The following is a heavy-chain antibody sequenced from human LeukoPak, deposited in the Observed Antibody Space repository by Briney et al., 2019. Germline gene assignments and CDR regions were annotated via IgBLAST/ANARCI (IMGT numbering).Heavy chain of an antibody. V-gene: IGHV1-18*01. D-gene: IGHD2-15*01. Sequence: ASVKVSCKASGGTFSSYAISWVRQAPGQGLEWMGWISAYNGNTNYAQKLQGRVTMTTDTSTSTAYMELRSLRSDDTAVYYCARDHSSARVRLLHNWGQGTLVTVSS. CDR1: GGTFSSYA. CDR3: ARDHSSARVRLLHN. CDR2: ISAYNGNT. J-gene: IGHJ4*02.